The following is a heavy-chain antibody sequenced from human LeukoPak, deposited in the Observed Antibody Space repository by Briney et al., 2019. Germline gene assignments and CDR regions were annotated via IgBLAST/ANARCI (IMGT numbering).Heavy chain of an antibody. Sequence: GGSLRLSCAATGFTVSSNYMNWVRQAPGKGLEWVSVIYSTRTTYYADSVKGRFTISRDNSKNTVYLQMNSLRADDTAVYYCARDRDSGYDDDAFDIWGQGTMVSVSS. J-gene: IGHJ3*02. D-gene: IGHD5-12*01. CDR3: ARDRDSGYDDDAFDI. V-gene: IGHV3-53*01. CDR1: GFTVSSNY. CDR2: IYSTRTT.